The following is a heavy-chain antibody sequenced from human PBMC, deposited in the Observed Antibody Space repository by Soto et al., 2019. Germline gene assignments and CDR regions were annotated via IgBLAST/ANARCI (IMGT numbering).Heavy chain of an antibody. J-gene: IGHJ3*01. CDR3: SRAFFYHGSDSRGYSLDACAF. D-gene: IGHD3-22*01. V-gene: IGHV1-18*01. Sequence: QVQLVQSGAEVKKPGASVKVSCKASGYTFTSSGMSWVRQAPGQGLEWMGWISAHTGSSEYAQRFQGRVTMTTDRSTSTAAMELRSLRSDDTAVYYCSRAFFYHGSDSRGYSLDACAFLGPGTLFPVSS. CDR1: GYTFTSSG. CDR2: ISAHTGSS.